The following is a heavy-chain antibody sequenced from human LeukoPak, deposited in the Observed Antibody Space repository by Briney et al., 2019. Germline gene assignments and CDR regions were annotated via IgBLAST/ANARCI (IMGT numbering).Heavy chain of an antibody. CDR3: ARGRRSSGWLDY. J-gene: IGHJ4*02. CDR1: GESFSNYY. Sequence: SETLSLTCAVYGESFSNYYWSWIRQPPGKGLEWIGEINHSGSTSYNPSLKSRVTISVDTSKNQFSLKLSSVTAADTAVYYCARGRRSSGWLDYWGQGTLVTVSS. D-gene: IGHD6-19*01. V-gene: IGHV4-34*01. CDR2: INHSGST.